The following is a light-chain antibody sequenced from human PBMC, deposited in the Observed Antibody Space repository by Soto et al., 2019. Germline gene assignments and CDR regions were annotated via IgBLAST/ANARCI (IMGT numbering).Light chain of an antibody. V-gene: IGKV3-20*01. J-gene: IGKJ1*01. CDR1: QSFSNNY. CDR3: QQYGSSGT. Sequence: IVLTQSPGTLSLSPGERATISCRASQSFSNNYLAWYPQKPGQAPRLLRYGASNRATGIPDRFSGSGSGTDFPLTIIRLEPEEFSLYYCQQYGSSGTFGQGTKVEIK. CDR2: GAS.